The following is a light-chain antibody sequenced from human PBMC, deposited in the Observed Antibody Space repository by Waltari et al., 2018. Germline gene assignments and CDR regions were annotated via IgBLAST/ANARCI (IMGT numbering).Light chain of an antibody. CDR1: QSVSSN. Sequence: EIVMTQSPATLSVSPGERATLSCRASQSVSSNLAWYQQKPGQAPRLLIYGASTRAPGIPARFSGSGSGTEFTLTITGLQPEDFATYYCQQSLDSPYTFGQGTRLEI. J-gene: IGKJ2*01. CDR3: QQSLDSPYT. CDR2: GAS. V-gene: IGKV3-15*01.